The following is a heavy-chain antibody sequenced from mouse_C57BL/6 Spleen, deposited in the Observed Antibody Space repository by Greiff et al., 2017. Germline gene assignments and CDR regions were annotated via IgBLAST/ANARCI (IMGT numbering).Heavy chain of an antibody. Sequence: VQLQQSGAEPVRPGASVTLSCKASGYTFTDYEMHWVKQTPVHGLEWIGAIDPETGGTAYNQKFKGKAILTADKSSSPAYMELRSLTSEDSAVYYCTRGYGHYYGSIGYWGQGTTLTVSS. D-gene: IGHD1-1*01. J-gene: IGHJ2*01. CDR3: TRGYGHYYGSIGY. CDR1: GYTFTDYE. V-gene: IGHV1-15*01. CDR2: IDPETGGT.